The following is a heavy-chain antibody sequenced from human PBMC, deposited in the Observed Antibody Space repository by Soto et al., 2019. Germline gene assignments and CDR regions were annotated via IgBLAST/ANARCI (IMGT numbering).Heavy chain of an antibody. J-gene: IGHJ3*02. CDR3: ARDYSTDAFDI. Sequence: SETLCLTCTVSGGSISSGGYYWSWLRQHPGKGLEWIGYIYYSGSTYYNPSLKSRVTISVDTSKNQFSLKLSSVTAADTAVYYCARDYSTDAFDIWGQGTMVTVSS. D-gene: IGHD2-15*01. CDR1: GGSISSGGYY. V-gene: IGHV4-31*03. CDR2: IYYSGST.